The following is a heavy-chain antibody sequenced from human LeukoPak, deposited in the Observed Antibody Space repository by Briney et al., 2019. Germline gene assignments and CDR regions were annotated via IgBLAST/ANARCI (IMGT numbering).Heavy chain of an antibody. CDR2: IYPGDSYT. D-gene: IGHD3-3*01. CDR3: ARLGYYDFWSGPFSSGMDV. J-gene: IGHJ6*02. Sequence: GESLKISCKGSGYSVTSYWVGWVRQMSGKGLGRMGIIYPGDSYTRYSPSFQGQVTISADKSIRTAFLQWSSLKASDTAMYYCARLGYYDFWSGPFSSGMDVWGQGTTVTVSS. V-gene: IGHV5-51*01. CDR1: GYSVTSYW.